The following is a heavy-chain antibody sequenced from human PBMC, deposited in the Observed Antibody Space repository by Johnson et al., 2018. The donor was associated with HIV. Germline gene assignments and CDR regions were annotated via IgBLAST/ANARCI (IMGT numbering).Heavy chain of an antibody. V-gene: IGHV3-66*01. D-gene: IGHD2-15*01. CDR2: IYSGGST. CDR1: GFSVSSNY. Sequence: VQLVESGGGLVQPGGSLRLSSAVSGFSVSSNYMSWVRQAPGKGLEWVSVIYSGGSTYYADSVKGRFTISRDNSKNTLYLQMNSLRAEDTAVYYCAREPEGWAFDIWGQGTMVTVSS. CDR3: AREPEGWAFDI. J-gene: IGHJ3*02.